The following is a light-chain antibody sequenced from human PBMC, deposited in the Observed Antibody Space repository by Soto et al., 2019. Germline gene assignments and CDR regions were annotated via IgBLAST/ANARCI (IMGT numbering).Light chain of an antibody. Sequence: QSALTQPASVSGSPGQSVTISCTGTSNDVGRYFLVPWYQQHPGKAPKLIIFEDTKRPSGVSSRFSGSKSGNTASLTISGLQTEDEADYFCCSYAGSSTFVAFGGGTKLTVL. J-gene: IGLJ2*01. V-gene: IGLV2-23*02. CDR2: EDT. CDR3: CSYAGSSTFVA. CDR1: SNDVGRYFL.